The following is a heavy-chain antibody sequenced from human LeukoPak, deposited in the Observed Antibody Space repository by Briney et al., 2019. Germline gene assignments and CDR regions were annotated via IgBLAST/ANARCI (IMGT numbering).Heavy chain of an antibody. D-gene: IGHD2-2*01. CDR1: GGSLSSGTSD. V-gene: IGHV4-61*02. J-gene: IGHJ6*03. CDR2: IYTGRST. CDR3: AARGYIVVVPTTKGGGPDNSYYFMDV. Sequence: SQTLSPTCNVSGGSLSSGTSDWGWFRHPAGKGLEWIERIYTGRSTNYNPSLKSRVTISVDTSKNQFSLKLSSVTAADTAVYCCAARGYIVVVPTTKGGGPDNSYYFMDVWGKGTTVTISS.